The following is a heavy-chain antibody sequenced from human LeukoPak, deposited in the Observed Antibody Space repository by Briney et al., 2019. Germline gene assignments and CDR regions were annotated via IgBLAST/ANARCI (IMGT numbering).Heavy chain of an antibody. CDR3: ARDSSSSSEFVYYYYYYYMDV. J-gene: IGHJ6*03. D-gene: IGHD6-6*01. Sequence: VASVKVSCKASGYTFTGYYMHWVRQAPGQGLEWMGWINPNSGGTNYAQKFQGRVTMTRDTSISTAYMELSRLRSDDTAVYYCARDSSSSSEFVYYYYYYYMDVWGKGTTVTVSS. CDR1: GYTFTGYY. V-gene: IGHV1-2*02. CDR2: INPNSGGT.